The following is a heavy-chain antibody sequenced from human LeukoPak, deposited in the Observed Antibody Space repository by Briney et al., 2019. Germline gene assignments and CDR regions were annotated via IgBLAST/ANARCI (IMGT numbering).Heavy chain of an antibody. CDR2: IYHSGST. J-gene: IGHJ4*02. Sequence: SETLSLTCTVSGYSISSGYYWGWIRQPPGKGLEWIGSIYHSGSTYYNPSLKSRVTISVDTSKNQFSLKLSSVTAADTAVYYCARGRDGRGDYWGQGTLVTVSS. CDR3: ARGRDGRGDY. D-gene: IGHD5-24*01. CDR1: GYSISSGYY. V-gene: IGHV4-38-2*02.